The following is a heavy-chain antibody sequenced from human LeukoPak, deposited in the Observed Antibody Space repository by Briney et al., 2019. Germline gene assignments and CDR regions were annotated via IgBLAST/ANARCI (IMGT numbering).Heavy chain of an antibody. J-gene: IGHJ4*02. CDR3: ARATAGNFDY. V-gene: IGHV1-18*01. CDR2: ISVYNGNT. CDR1: GYTFTSYG. D-gene: IGHD1-14*01. Sequence: ASVKVSCKASGYTFTSYGISWVRQAPGQGLEWMGWISVYNGNTNYAQKFQGRVTMTTDTSTSTAYMELRSLISDDTAVYYCARATAGNFDYWGQGTPVTVSS.